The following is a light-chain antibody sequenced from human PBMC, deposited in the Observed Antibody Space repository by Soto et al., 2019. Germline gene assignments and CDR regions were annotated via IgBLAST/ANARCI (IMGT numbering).Light chain of an antibody. J-gene: IGLJ1*01. V-gene: IGLV2-14*01. CDR1: SSDVGGYNY. CDR3: SSYTSSSIDYV. Sequence: QSALTQPASVFGSPGQSITISCTGTSSDVGGYNYVSWYQQHPGKAHKLMIYEVSNRPSGVSHRFSGSKSGNTASLTISGLQAEDEADYYCSSYTSSSIDYVFGTGTKLTVL. CDR2: EVS.